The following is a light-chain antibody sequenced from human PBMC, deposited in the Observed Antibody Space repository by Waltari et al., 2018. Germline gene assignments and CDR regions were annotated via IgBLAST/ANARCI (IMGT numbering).Light chain of an antibody. CDR2: WVS. J-gene: IGKJ5*01. CDR3: QQYYSSPVT. CDR1: QSVLYRSDNKNY. Sequence: DIVMTQSPDSLAVSLGERATINCKSSQSVLYRSDNKNYLGWYQQKPGLPPKLLIYWVSTRESGVPDRFSGSGSGTDFTLTISSLQAEDVAVYYCQQYYSSPVTFGQGTRLEIK. V-gene: IGKV4-1*01.